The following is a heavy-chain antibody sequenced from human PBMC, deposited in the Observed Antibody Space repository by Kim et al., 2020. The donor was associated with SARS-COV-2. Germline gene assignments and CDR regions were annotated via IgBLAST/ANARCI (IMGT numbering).Heavy chain of an antibody. D-gene: IGHD3-16*01. V-gene: IGHV3-21*01. CDR3: ARDGGGSNWNDR. J-gene: IGHJ5*02. Sequence: YYADSVKGRFTISRDNAKNSLYLQMNSLRAEDTAVYYCARDGGGSNWNDRWGQGTLVTVSS.